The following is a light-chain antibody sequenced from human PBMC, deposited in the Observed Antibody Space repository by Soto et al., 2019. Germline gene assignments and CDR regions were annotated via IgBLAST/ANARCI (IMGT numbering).Light chain of an antibody. CDR3: QQYNIYPLT. Sequence: DVQMTQSPSSLSASVGDRVTITCRASQDINSWLAWYQQKPGNAPKSLIYAASSLQTGVPSRFSGSASGTDFTLTISTLQPKDSATYYCQQYNIYPLTFGGGTKVEIK. CDR2: AAS. J-gene: IGKJ4*01. V-gene: IGKV1D-16*01. CDR1: QDINSW.